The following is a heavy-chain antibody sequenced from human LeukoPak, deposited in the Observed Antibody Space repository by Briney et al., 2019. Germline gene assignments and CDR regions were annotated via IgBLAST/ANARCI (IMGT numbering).Heavy chain of an antibody. J-gene: IGHJ6*02. V-gene: IGHV4-34*01. Sequence: SETLSLTCAVYGGSFSGYYWRWIRQPPGKGLEWIGEINHSGSTNYNPSLKSRVTISVDTSKNQFSLKLSSVTAADTAVYYCARGDYYYDSSGYLQVRPPYYGMDVWGQGTTVTVSS. CDR3: ARGDYYYDSSGYLQVRPPYYGMDV. D-gene: IGHD3-22*01. CDR2: INHSGST. CDR1: GGSFSGYY.